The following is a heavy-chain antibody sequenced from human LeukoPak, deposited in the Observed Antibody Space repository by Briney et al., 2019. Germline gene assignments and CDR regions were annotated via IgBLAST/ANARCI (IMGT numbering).Heavy chain of an antibody. CDR1: GGTFSSYA. Sequence: ASVKVSCKASGGTFSSYAISWVRQAPGQGLEWMGWISAYNGNTNYAQKLQGRVTMTTDTSTSTAYMELRSLRSDDTAVYYCARAPYSSSSNDYWGQGTLVTVSS. CDR3: ARAPYSSSSNDY. V-gene: IGHV1-18*01. CDR2: ISAYNGNT. J-gene: IGHJ4*02. D-gene: IGHD6-6*01.